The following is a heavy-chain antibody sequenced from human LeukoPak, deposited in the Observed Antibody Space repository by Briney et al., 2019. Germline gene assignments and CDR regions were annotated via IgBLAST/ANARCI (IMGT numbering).Heavy chain of an antibody. V-gene: IGHV4-34*01. D-gene: IGHD6-19*01. J-gene: IGHJ4*02. CDR3: ARGVAGVTLDY. CDR2: INHSGST. CDR1: GGSFSGYY. Sequence: SETLSLTCAVYGGSFSGYYWSWIRQPPGKGLEWIGEINHSGSTNYNPSLKSRVTISVDTSKNQFPLKLSSVTAADTAVYYCARGVAGVTLDYWGQGTLVTVSS.